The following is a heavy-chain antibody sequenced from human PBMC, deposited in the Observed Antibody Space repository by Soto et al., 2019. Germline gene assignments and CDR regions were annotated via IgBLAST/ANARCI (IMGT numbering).Heavy chain of an antibody. D-gene: IGHD1-26*01. CDR3: ARGEQYSGRIFDY. J-gene: IGHJ4*01. Sequence: PSQTLSLTCAITGDSVSINSAVWSLVRQSPSRGLEWLGRTYYRSKWYYEYAVSVRGRITINPDTSKNQYSLQLNSVTPEDTAVYFCARGEQYSGRIFDYWGQGTLVTVS. CDR2: TYYRSKWYY. CDR1: GDSVSINSAV. V-gene: IGHV6-1*01.